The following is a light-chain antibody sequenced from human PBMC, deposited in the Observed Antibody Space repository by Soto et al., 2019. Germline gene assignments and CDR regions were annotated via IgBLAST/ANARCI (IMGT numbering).Light chain of an antibody. CDR1: SSDVGGYNY. J-gene: IGLJ1*01. CDR2: DVS. Sequence: QSALTQPRSVSGSPGQSVTISCTGTSSDVGGYNYVSWYQQHPGKAPNPMIYDVSKRPSGVPDRFSGSKSGNTASLTISGLQAEDEADYYCCSYAGSYTYVFGTGTKLTVL. CDR3: CSYAGSYTYV. V-gene: IGLV2-11*01.